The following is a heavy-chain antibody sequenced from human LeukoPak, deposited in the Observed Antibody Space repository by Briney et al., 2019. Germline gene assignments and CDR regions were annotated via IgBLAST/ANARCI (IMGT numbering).Heavy chain of an antibody. J-gene: IGHJ4*02. CDR3: ASGGAVGQQLVTRMFDY. D-gene: IGHD6-13*01. Sequence: GGSLRPSCAASGFTFSSYWMSWVRQAPGKGLEWVANIKQDGSEKYYVDSVKGRFTISRDNAKNSLYLQMNSLRAKDTAVYYCASGGAVGQQLVTRMFDYWGQGTLVTVSS. V-gene: IGHV3-7*01. CDR2: IKQDGSEK. CDR1: GFTFSSYW.